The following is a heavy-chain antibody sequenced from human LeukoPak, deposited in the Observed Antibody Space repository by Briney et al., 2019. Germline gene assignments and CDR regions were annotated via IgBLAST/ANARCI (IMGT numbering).Heavy chain of an antibody. V-gene: IGHV1-69*04. CDR3: ATEYNWNDVFDY. CDR2: IIPILGIA. D-gene: IGHD1-1*01. J-gene: IGHJ4*02. CDR1: GGTFSSYA. Sequence: SVKVSCKASGGTFSSYAISWVRQAPGQGLEWMGRIIPILGIANYAQKFQGRVTITADKSTSTAYMELSSLRSEDTAVYYCATEYNWNDVFDYWGQGTLVTVSS.